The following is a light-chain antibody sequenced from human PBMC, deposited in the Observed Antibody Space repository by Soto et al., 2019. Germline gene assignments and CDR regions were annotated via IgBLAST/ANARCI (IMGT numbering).Light chain of an antibody. CDR1: QSVSSN. Sequence: EIVMTQSPATLSVSPGERATLSCRASQSVSSNLAWYQQNPGQAPRLLIYGASTRATGIPARFSGSGSGTEFTPTISSMQSEDFAVYYCQQYNNWPPWTFGQGTKVEIK. CDR2: GAS. CDR3: QQYNNWPPWT. J-gene: IGKJ1*01. V-gene: IGKV3-15*01.